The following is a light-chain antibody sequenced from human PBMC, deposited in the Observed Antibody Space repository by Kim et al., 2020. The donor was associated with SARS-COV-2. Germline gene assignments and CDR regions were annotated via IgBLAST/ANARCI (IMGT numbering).Light chain of an antibody. CDR1: QGISSY. V-gene: IGKV1-8*01. CDR3: QQYYSYPRT. Sequence: SASTADRVTIPCRASQGISSYLAWYQQKPGKAPKLLIYAASTLQSGVPSRFSGSGSGTDFTLTISCLQSEDFATYYCQQYYSYPRTFGQGTKLEI. CDR2: AAS. J-gene: IGKJ2*02.